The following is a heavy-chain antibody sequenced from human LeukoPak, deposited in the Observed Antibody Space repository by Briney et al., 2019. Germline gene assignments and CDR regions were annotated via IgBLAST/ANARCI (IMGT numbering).Heavy chain of an antibody. V-gene: IGHV7-4-1*02. Sequence: ASVKVSCKASGYTFTSYAIHWVRQAPGQGLEWMGWITTDTGNPTYAQGFTGRFVFSLDNSFSTAYLQISSLKAEDTAVYYCARDGARLDIWGQGTMVTVSS. J-gene: IGHJ3*02. D-gene: IGHD4/OR15-4a*01. CDR3: ARDGARLDI. CDR2: ITTDTGNP. CDR1: GYTFTSYA.